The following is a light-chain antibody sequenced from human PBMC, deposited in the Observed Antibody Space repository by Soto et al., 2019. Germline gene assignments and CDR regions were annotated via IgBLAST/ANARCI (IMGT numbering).Light chain of an antibody. CDR3: HLYGASPPT. V-gene: IGKV3-20*01. Sequence: IVLTQSPGTLSLSPGARATLSCMASQSVSSSDLAWYQQKPGQAPRLLISGASGRATGIPDRFSASGSGTDFTLTISRLEPEDSAVFYCHLYGASPPTFGQGTKVDIK. CDR1: QSVSSSD. CDR2: GAS. J-gene: IGKJ1*01.